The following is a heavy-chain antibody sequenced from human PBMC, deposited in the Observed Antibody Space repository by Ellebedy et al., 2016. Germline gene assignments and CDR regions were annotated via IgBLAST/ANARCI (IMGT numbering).Heavy chain of an antibody. D-gene: IGHD2-21*02. Sequence: SETLSLTCTVSGGSISSYYWSWIRQPPGKGLEWIGYIYYSGSTNYNPSLKSRVTISVDTSKNQFSLKLSSVTAADTAVYYCARAFCGDCRDGLARLGWYFDLWGRGTLVTVSS. V-gene: IGHV4-59*12. CDR3: ARAFCGDCRDGLARLGWYFDL. CDR1: GGSISSYY. J-gene: IGHJ2*01. CDR2: IYYSGST.